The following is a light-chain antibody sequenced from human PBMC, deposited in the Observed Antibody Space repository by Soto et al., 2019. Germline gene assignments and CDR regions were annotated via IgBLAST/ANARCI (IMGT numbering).Light chain of an antibody. CDR3: QQYSTCPWS. CDR2: KAS. CDR1: QTISTL. J-gene: IGKJ1*01. V-gene: IGKV1-5*03. Sequence: DIQMTQSPSTLSASVGDRVTITCRASQTISTLLAWYQQRPGKAPNLLIYKASSLESGVPSRFSGCGSGTEFTLTISSLQPDDFATYFCQQYSTCPWSFGRGTKVEVK.